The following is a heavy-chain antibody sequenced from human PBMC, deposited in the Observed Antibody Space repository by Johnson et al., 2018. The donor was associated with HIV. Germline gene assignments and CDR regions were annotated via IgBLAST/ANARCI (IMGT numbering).Heavy chain of an antibody. V-gene: IGHV3-66*02. CDR1: GFTVSSNY. D-gene: IGHD2-2*01. J-gene: IGHJ3*02. Sequence: VQLVESGGGLVQPGGSLRLSCAASGFTVSSNYMSWVRQAPGKGLEWVSVIYSGGSTYYADSVKGRFTISRDTSKNTLYLQMNSLRAEATAVYYCARDGGIGSTREDAFDIWGQGTMVIVSS. CDR2: IYSGGST. CDR3: ARDGGIGSTREDAFDI.